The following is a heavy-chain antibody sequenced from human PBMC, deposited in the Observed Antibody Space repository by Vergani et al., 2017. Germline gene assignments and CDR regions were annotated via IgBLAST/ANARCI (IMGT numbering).Heavy chain of an antibody. CDR2: INPNSGGT. V-gene: IGHV1-2*02. Sequence: QVQLVQSGAEVKKPGASVKVSCKASGYTFTGYYMHWVRQAPGQGLEWMGWINPNSGGTNYAQKLQGRVTMTTDTSTSTAYMELRSLRSDDTAVYYCARAGIAAADFDYWGQGTLVTVSS. D-gene: IGHD6-13*01. CDR3: ARAGIAAADFDY. J-gene: IGHJ4*02. CDR1: GYTFTGYY.